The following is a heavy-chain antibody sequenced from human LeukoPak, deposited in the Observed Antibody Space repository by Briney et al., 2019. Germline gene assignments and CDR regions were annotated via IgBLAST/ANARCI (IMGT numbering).Heavy chain of an antibody. CDR1: GFTFSNYA. V-gene: IGHV3-23*01. Sequence: GGSLRLSCAASGFTFSNYAMSWVRQAPGKGLEWVSGISNSGGSTNYADSVKGRFTISRDNSRNTLYLQMNGLRAEDTAIYYCARGLEGRVFFDYWGQGTLVTVSS. CDR3: ARGLEGRVFFDY. CDR2: ISNSGGST. D-gene: IGHD2-8*02. J-gene: IGHJ4*02.